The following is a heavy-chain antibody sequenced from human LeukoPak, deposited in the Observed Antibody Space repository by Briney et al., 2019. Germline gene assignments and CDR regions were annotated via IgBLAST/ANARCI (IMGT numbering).Heavy chain of an antibody. V-gene: IGHV1-2*02. Sequence: ASVKVSCKALGYTFTDHYFHWLRQAPGQGLEWMGWINPNSGGTNYAQKFQGRVTMTRDTSISTAYMELSRLRSDDTAVYYCARGRYFDWLFDYWGQGTLVTVSS. J-gene: IGHJ4*02. CDR1: GYTFTDHY. D-gene: IGHD3-9*01. CDR3: ARGRYFDWLFDY. CDR2: INPNSGGT.